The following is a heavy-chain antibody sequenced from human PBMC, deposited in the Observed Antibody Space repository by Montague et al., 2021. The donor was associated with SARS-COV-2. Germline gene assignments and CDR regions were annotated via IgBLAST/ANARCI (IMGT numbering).Heavy chain of an antibody. CDR3: ARHSLGYCSSTSCYVG. J-gene: IGHJ4*02. V-gene: IGHV4-39*01. CDR1: GGSISSSSYY. CDR2: IYYSGST. D-gene: IGHD2-2*01. Sequence: SETLSLICTVSGGSISSSSYYWGWIRQPPGKGLEWIGSIYYSGSTYYNPSLKSRVTISVDTSKNQFSLKLSSVTAADTAVYYCARHSLGYCSSTSCYVGWGQGTLVTVSS.